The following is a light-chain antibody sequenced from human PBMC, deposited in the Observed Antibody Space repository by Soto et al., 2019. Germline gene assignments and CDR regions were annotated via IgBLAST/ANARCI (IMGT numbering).Light chain of an antibody. J-gene: IGLJ1*01. CDR1: ISDIGAYNY. V-gene: IGLV2-14*01. CDR3: RSYTTSSTRV. Sequence: SVLNQPGSVSGSLGQSITISCTGTISDIGAYNYVSWYQQHPGEAPKLLIYEVTYRPSGVSDRFSGSKSAYTASLTISGLQPEDEADYYCRSYTTSSTRVFGTGTKVTVL. CDR2: EVT.